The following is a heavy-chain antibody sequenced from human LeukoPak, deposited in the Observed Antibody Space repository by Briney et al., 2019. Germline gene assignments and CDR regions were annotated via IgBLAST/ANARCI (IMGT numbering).Heavy chain of an antibody. J-gene: IGHJ4*02. CDR2: IIPSFGTV. Sequence: SVKVSCKASGTTFRSYAINWVRQAPGQGLEWIGAIIPSFGTVKYAQKFQGRVTMTADESTSTAYMDLNYLRSDDTAVYFCARATTANEYSYGFHFDYWGQGTLVTVSS. CDR3: ARATTANEYSYGFHFDY. V-gene: IGHV1-69*01. CDR1: GTTFRSYA. D-gene: IGHD5-18*01.